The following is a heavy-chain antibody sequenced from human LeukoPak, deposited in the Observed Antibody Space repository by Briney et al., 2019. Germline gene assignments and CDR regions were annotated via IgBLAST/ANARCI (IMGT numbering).Heavy chain of an antibody. V-gene: IGHV1-69*13. CDR1: GGTFSSYA. J-gene: IGHJ4*02. D-gene: IGHD1-26*01. CDR2: IIPIFGTA. CDR3: ARSGELAHDY. Sequence: ASVKVSCKASGGTFSSYAINWVRQAPGQGLEWMGGIIPIFGTANYAQKFQGRVTITADESTSTAYMELSSLRSEDTAVYYCARSGELAHDYWGQGTLVTVSS.